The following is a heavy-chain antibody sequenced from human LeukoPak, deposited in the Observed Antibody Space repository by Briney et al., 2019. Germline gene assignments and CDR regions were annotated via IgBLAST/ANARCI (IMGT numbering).Heavy chain of an antibody. CDR3: ARDILGVVGATEPFFDY. D-gene: IGHD1-26*01. J-gene: IGHJ4*02. CDR1: GFTFSSYS. Sequence: GGSLRLSCAASGFTFSSYSMNWVRQAPGKGLEWVAVIWYDGSNKYYADSVKGRFTISRDNSKNTLYLQMNSLRAEDTAVYYCARDILGVVGATEPFFDYWGQGTLVTVSS. V-gene: IGHV3-33*08. CDR2: IWYDGSNK.